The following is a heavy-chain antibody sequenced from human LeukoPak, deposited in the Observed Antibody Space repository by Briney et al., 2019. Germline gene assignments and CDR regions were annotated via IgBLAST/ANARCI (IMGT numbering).Heavy chain of an antibody. J-gene: IGHJ4*02. CDR2: IYYSGST. CDR3: ALGGIAVAGPYMEDY. D-gene: IGHD6-19*01. Sequence: SETLSPTCTVSGGSISSYYWSWIRQPPGKGLEWIGYIYYSGSTNYNPSLKSRVTISVDTSKNQFSLKLSSVTAADTAVYYCALGGIAVAGPYMEDYWGQGTLVTVSS. CDR1: GGSISSYY. V-gene: IGHV4-59*01.